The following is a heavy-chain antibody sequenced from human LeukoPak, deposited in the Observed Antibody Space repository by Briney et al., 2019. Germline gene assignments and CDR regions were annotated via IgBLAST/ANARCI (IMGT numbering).Heavy chain of an antibody. J-gene: IGHJ4*02. V-gene: IGHV3-74*01. CDR1: GLTFGNYG. D-gene: IGHD2/OR15-2a*01. CDR3: ASTNRLHY. CDR2: INSDGSST. Sequence: GGSLRLSCAASGLTFGNYGMHWVRQAPGKGPVWVSRINSDGSSTSYADSVQRRFTISRDNAKNMLFLQLKSLKVEDTDVYDFASTNRLHYWGQGTLVSVSS.